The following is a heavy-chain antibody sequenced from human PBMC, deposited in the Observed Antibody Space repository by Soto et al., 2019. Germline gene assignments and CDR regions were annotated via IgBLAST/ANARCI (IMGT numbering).Heavy chain of an antibody. CDR1: GGSISSGDYY. Sequence: QVQLQESGPGLVKPSQTLSLTCTVSGGSISSGDYYWSWIRQPPGKGLEWIGYIYYSGSTYYNPSLKSRFTIAVDTSKNQFSLKLSSVTAADTAVYYCARDLPYYYYYGMDVWGQGTTVTVSS. CDR2: IYYSGST. CDR3: ARDLPYYYYYGMDV. V-gene: IGHV4-30-4*01. J-gene: IGHJ6*02.